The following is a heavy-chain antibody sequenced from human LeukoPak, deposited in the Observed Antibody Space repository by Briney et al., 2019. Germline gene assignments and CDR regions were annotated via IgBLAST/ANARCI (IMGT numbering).Heavy chain of an antibody. CDR1: GFTFTNYA. D-gene: IGHD3-10*01. V-gene: IGHV3-23*01. CDR2: ISGGGGST. J-gene: IGHJ3*02. CDR3: ARVMVRGVSSFPLDAFDI. Sequence: GGTLRLSCAASGFTFTNYAMSWVRQAPGKGLEWVSTISGGGGSTYSADSVKGRFTISRDNAKNSLYLQMNSLRAEDTAVYYCARVMVRGVSSFPLDAFDIWGQGTMVTVSS.